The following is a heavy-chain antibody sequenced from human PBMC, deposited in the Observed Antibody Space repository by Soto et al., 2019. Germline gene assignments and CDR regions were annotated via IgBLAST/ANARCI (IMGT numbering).Heavy chain of an antibody. J-gene: IGHJ6*02. Sequence: ASVKVSCKVSGYTFTSYGISWVRQAPGQGLEWMGWISAYNGNTNYAQKLQGRVTMTTDTSTSTAYMELRSLRSDDTAVYYCARESNGYCSGGSCYDYYYGMDVWGQGTTVTVSS. CDR1: GYTFTSYG. CDR2: ISAYNGNT. D-gene: IGHD2-15*01. V-gene: IGHV1-18*04. CDR3: ARESNGYCSGGSCYDYYYGMDV.